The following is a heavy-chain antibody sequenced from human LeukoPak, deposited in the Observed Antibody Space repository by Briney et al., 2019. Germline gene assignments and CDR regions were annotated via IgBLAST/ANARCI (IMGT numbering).Heavy chain of an antibody. CDR2: INDSGTT. D-gene: IGHD1-1*01. Sequence: SETLSLTCAVYGGSFTDYNWTWLRQSPERGLEWIGEINDSGTTHYNPSLKSRVTMSVDTAKSQFSLRLTSVTAADTALYYCARGLDLDGLDLWGQGALVTVSS. V-gene: IGHV4-34*01. CDR3: ARGLDLDGLDL. CDR1: GGSFTDYN. J-gene: IGHJ5*02.